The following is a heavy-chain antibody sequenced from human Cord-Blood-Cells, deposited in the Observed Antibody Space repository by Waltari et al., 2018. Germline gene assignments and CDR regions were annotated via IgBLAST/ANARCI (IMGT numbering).Heavy chain of an antibody. V-gene: IGHV4-34*01. CDR2: INHSGST. Sequence: QVQLQQWGAGLLKPSETLSLTCAVYGGSFSGYYWSWIRQPPGKGLDWIGEINHSGSTNYNPSLKSRVTISVDTSKNQFSLKLSSVTAADTAVYYCARTGRPTPARVVLIVPNRVAFDIWGQGTMVTVSS. CDR3: ARTGRPTPARVVLIVPNRVAFDI. J-gene: IGHJ3*02. D-gene: IGHD2-21*01. CDR1: GGSFSGYY.